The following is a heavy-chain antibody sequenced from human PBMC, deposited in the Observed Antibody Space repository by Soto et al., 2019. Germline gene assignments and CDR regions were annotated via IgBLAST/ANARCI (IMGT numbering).Heavy chain of an antibody. CDR3: VRDGTKTLRDCFDP. J-gene: IGHJ5*02. V-gene: IGHV4-61*02. CDR2: IYATGTT. CDR1: GGSISSGGYY. Sequence: SGTLSLTCPVSGGSISSGGYYWRWIRKSAGKGLEWIGRIYATGTTDYNPSLKSRVMMSVDTSKRQFSLKLRSVTAADTAVYYCVRDGTKTLRDCFDPLGQRISVIVAS. D-gene: IGHD1-1*01.